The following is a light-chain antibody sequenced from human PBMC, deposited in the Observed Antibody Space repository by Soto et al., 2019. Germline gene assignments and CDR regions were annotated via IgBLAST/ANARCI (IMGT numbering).Light chain of an antibody. CDR1: QTISSW. J-gene: IGKJ1*01. V-gene: IGKV1-5*03. CDR2: KAS. CDR3: QQYNSYPWT. Sequence: THPPTTLPSSLRARGTLTFRASQTISSWLAWYQQKPGKAPKLLIYKASTLKSGAPSRFSGSASGTEFTLTISSLQPDDFATYYCQQYNSYPWTFGQGTKVDIK.